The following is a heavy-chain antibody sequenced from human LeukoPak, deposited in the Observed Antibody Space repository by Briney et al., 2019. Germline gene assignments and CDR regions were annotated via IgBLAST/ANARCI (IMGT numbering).Heavy chain of an antibody. CDR2: IFPSGGEI. Sequence: GGSLRLSCAASGFTFSTFAMIWVRQPPGKGLEWVSSIFPSGGEIHYADSVRGRFTISRDNSKNTLYLQMNSLRAEDTAVYYCAKSTGSIPTHTLDYWGQGTLVTVSS. V-gene: IGHV3-23*01. D-gene: IGHD2-21*01. J-gene: IGHJ4*02. CDR3: AKSTGSIPTHTLDY. CDR1: GFTFSTFA.